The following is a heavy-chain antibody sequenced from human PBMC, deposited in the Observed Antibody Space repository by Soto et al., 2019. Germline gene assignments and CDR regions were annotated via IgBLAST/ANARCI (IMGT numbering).Heavy chain of an antibody. CDR3: AKLPNFKYGGPTTFSHLYTPFDC. D-gene: IGHD3-16*01. Sequence: GGSLRLSCAASGFTFSSYAMSWVRQAPGKGLEWVSAISGSGGSTYYADSVKGRFTISRDNSKNTLDLQMNSLRAEDTAVYYCAKLPNFKYGGPTTFSHLYTPFDCWGQGTLVTVSS. CDR2: ISGSGGST. V-gene: IGHV3-23*01. CDR1: GFTFSSYA. J-gene: IGHJ4*02.